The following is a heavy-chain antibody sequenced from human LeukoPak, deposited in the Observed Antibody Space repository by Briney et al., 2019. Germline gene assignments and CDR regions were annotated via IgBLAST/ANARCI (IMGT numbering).Heavy chain of an antibody. CDR3: ARIRCSGGSCYFGDY. V-gene: IGHV4-31*03. Sequence: SETLSLTCTVSGGSISSGGYYWSWIRQHPGKGLEWIGYIYYSGSTYYNPSLKSRVTISVDTSKNQFSLKLSSVTAADTAVYYCARIRCSGGSCYFGDYWGQGTLVTVSS. D-gene: IGHD2-15*01. CDR1: GGSISSGGYY. J-gene: IGHJ4*02. CDR2: IYYSGST.